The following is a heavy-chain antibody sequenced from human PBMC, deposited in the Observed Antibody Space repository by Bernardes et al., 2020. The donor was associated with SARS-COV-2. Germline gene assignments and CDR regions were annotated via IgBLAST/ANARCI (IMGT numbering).Heavy chain of an antibody. J-gene: IGHJ4*02. CDR2: INPNSGGT. V-gene: IGHV1-2*02. D-gene: IGHD3-3*01. CDR1: GYTFTGYY. Sequence: ASVKVSCKASGYTFTGYYMHWVRQAPGQGLEWMGWINPNSGGTNYAQKFQGRVTMTRDTSISTAYMELSRLRSDDTAVYYCARDSNDFWSGYLDYWGQGTLVTVSS. CDR3: ARDSNDFWSGYLDY.